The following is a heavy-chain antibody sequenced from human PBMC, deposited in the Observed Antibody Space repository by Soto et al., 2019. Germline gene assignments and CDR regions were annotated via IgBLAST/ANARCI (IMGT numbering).Heavy chain of an antibody. D-gene: IGHD4-17*01. J-gene: IGHJ4*02. V-gene: IGHV3-23*01. CDR3: HKTNPRSTVVY. CDR2: ISGSGGST. Sequence: EVQLLESGGGLVQPGGSLRLSCAASGFTFSSYALSWVRQAPGQGLEWVSAISGSGGSTYYADSVKGRFTISRDNSKNTLYLQMNSLRAEDTAVYYCHKTNPRSTVVYWGQGTLVTVSS. CDR1: GFTFSSYA.